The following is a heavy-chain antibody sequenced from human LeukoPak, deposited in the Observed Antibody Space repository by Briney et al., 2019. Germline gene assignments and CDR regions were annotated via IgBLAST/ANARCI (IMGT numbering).Heavy chain of an antibody. J-gene: IGHJ4*02. CDR3: AKSRARREGSSGSIDY. CDR2: ISGSGSMT. Sequence: GGSLRLSCAASGFTFSSFAMGWVRRAPGKGLEWVSAISGSGSMTYYADSVKGRFTVSRDNSKITLYLQMNSLRAEDTAVYYCAKSRARREGSSGSIDYWGQGTLVTVSS. CDR1: GFTFSSFA. D-gene: IGHD3-22*01. V-gene: IGHV3-23*01.